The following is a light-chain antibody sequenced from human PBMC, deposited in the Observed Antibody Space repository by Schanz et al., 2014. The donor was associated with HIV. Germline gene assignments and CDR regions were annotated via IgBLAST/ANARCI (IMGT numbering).Light chain of an antibody. V-gene: IGLV1-44*01. Sequence: QSVLTQPPSASGTPGQRVTISCSGSNSNIGSTPANWYQQLPGTAPRLLLYNDHFRPSGVPDRFSGSRSGTSAFLAISGLQSEDEADFYCATWDDSLNGWVFGGGTKLTVL. CDR1: NSNIGSTP. J-gene: IGLJ3*02. CDR2: NDH. CDR3: ATWDDSLNGWV.